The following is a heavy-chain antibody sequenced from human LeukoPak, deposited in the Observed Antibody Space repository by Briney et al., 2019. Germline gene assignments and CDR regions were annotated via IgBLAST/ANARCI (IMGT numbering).Heavy chain of an antibody. CDR3: ARRYYYDSSGYRYYYMDV. V-gene: IGHV4-34*01. Sequence: SETLSLTCAVYGGSFSGYYWSWIRQPPGKGLEWIGEINHSGSTNYNPSLKSRVTISVDTSKNQFSLKLSSVTAADTAVYYCARRYYYDSSGYRYYYMDVWGKGTTVTISS. D-gene: IGHD3-22*01. J-gene: IGHJ6*03. CDR1: GGSFSGYY. CDR2: INHSGST.